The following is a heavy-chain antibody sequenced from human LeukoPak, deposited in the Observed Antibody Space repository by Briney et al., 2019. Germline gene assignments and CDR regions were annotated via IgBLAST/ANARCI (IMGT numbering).Heavy chain of an antibody. D-gene: IGHD4-17*01. J-gene: IGHJ4*02. V-gene: IGHV1-69*06. Sequence: ASVKVSCKASGGTFSSYAISWVRQAPGQGLEWMGGIIPIFGTANYAQKFQGRVTITADKFTSTAYMELSSLRSEDTAVYYCARRPALYGDYEYYFDYWGQGTLVTVSS. CDR2: IIPIFGTA. CDR1: GGTFSSYA. CDR3: ARRPALYGDYEYYFDY.